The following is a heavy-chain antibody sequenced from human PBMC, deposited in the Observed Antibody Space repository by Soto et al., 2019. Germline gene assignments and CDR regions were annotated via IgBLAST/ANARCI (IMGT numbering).Heavy chain of an antibody. CDR3: ARYSSMYCSPAYCFDF. CDR2: IYYSGST. Sequence: PSETLSLTCTVSGGSISSGDYYWSWIRQPPGKGLEWIGYIYYSGSTYYNPSLKSRLTISVDTSKNQFSMELNSVTAADTAVYYCARYSSMYCSPAYCFDFWGQGSLVTVSS. CDR1: GGSISSGDYY. V-gene: IGHV4-30-4*01. D-gene: IGHD2-2*01. J-gene: IGHJ4*02.